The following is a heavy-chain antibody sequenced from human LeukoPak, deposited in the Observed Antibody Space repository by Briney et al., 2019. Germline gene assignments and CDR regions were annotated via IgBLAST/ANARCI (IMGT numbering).Heavy chain of an antibody. Sequence: SETLSLTCAVYGGSFSGYYWSWIRQPPGKGLEWIGEINHSGSTNYNPSLESRVTISVDTSKNQFSLKLSSVTAADTAVYYCARGRRRYSYSRYFDYWGQGTLVTVSS. CDR2: INHSGST. V-gene: IGHV4-34*01. J-gene: IGHJ4*02. CDR1: GGSFSGYY. CDR3: ARGRRRYSYSRYFDY. D-gene: IGHD5-18*01.